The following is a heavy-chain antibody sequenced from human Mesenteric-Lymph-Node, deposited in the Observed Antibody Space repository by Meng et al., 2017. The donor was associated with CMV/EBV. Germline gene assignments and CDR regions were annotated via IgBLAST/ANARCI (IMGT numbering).Heavy chain of an antibody. Sequence: GESLKISCAVSGINVSGNYMSWVRQAPGKRLEWVSVHYTGETTQYAGSVKGRFTISRDNSNNTLFLQMNSLRPAYTAVYYCARAVASAEYFDLWGQGTLVTVSS. V-gene: IGHV3-66*02. J-gene: IGHJ4*02. CDR2: HYTGETT. CDR3: ARAVASAEYFDL. CDR1: GINVSGNY. D-gene: IGHD6-13*01.